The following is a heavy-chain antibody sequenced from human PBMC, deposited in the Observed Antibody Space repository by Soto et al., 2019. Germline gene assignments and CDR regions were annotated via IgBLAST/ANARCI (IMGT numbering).Heavy chain of an antibody. CDR3: ARHLPPGLHQLPIYFDY. J-gene: IGHJ4*02. D-gene: IGHD2-2*01. Sequence: SETLSLTCTVSGGSISSSSYYWGWIRQPPGKGLEWIGSIYYSGSTYYNPSLKSRVTISVDTSKNQFSLKLSSVTAADTAVYYCARHLPPGLHQLPIYFDYWGQGTLVTVSS. V-gene: IGHV4-39*01. CDR2: IYYSGST. CDR1: GGSISSSSYY.